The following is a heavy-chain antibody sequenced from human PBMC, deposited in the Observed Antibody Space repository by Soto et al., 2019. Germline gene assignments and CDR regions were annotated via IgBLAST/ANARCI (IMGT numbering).Heavy chain of an antibody. J-gene: IGHJ4*02. CDR3: ARANNWNDVPTDY. CDR2: MNPNSGNT. D-gene: IGHD1-1*01. V-gene: IGHV1-8*01. CDR1: GYTFTSYD. Sequence: EDSVKISCKASGYTFTSYDINWVRQATGQGLEWMGWMNPNSGNTGYAQKFQGRVTMTRNTSISTAYMELSSLRSEDTAVYYCARANNWNDVPTDYWGQGTLVTVSS.